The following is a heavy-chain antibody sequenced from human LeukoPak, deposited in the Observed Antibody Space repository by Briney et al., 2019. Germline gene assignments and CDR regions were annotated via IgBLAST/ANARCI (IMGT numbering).Heavy chain of an antibody. V-gene: IGHV1-46*01. D-gene: IGHD6-13*01. Sequence: ASVTVSCKASGYTFTCYYMHWVRQAPGQGLEWMGIINPSGGSTSYAQKFQGRVTMTRDTSTSTVYMELSSLRSEDTAVCHCARGAYSSSWYSSRGTYYFDYWGQGTLVTVSS. J-gene: IGHJ4*02. CDR2: INPSGGST. CDR1: GYTFTCYY. CDR3: ARGAYSSSWYSSRGTYYFDY.